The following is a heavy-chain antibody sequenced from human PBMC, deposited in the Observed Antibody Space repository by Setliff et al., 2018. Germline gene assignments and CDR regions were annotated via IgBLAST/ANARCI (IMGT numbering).Heavy chain of an antibody. CDR2: INPSGGST. V-gene: IGHV1-46*01. CDR3: ARSDSSGLDPPNYFDY. D-gene: IGHD3-22*01. J-gene: IGHJ4*02. CDR1: GYIFSDHY. Sequence: ASVKVSCKASGYIFSDHYMHWVRQAPGKGLEWMGIINPSGGSTSYAQKFQGRVTMTRDTSTSTVYMELSSLRSEDTAVYYCARSDSSGLDPPNYFDYWGQGTLVTVSS.